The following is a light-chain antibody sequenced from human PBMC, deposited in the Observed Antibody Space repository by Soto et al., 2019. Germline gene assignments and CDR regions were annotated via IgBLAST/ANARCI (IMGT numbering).Light chain of an antibody. J-gene: IGLJ2*01. CDR2: DVT. V-gene: IGLV2-14*01. CDR3: SSYTSSSTVI. Sequence: QSVLTQPASVSGSPGQSIAISCTGSSSDVGGYNYVSWYQQHSGKAPKLILYDVTNRPSGVSDRFSGSKSGNTASLTISGLQAEDEAEYYCSSYTSSSTVIFGGGTKVTVL. CDR1: SSDVGGYNY.